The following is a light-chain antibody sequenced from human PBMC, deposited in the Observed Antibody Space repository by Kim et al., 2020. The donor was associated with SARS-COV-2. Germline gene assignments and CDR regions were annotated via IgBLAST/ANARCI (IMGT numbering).Light chain of an antibody. Sequence: QRVTISCTGSSSNIGAGYDVHWYQQLPGTATKHLIYGNSNRPSGVPDRCSGSKSGTAASLAITGLQAEDEADYYCQSYDSSLSGCVFGGGTKLTVL. J-gene: IGLJ3*02. CDR2: GNS. V-gene: IGLV1-40*01. CDR3: QSYDSSLSGCV. CDR1: SSNIGAGYD.